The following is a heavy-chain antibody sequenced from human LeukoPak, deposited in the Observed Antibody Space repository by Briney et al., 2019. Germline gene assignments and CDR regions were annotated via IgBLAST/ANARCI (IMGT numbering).Heavy chain of an antibody. CDR1: GFTFSDYY. V-gene: IGHV3-11*06. CDR3: ARAPYYSNYGPYYYGMDV. D-gene: IGHD4-11*01. CDR2: ISSSSSYT. J-gene: IGHJ6*02. Sequence: GGSLRLSCAASGFTFSDYYMSWIRQAPGKGLEWVSYISSSSSYTNYADSVKGRFTISRDNAKNSLYLQMNSLRAEDTAVYYCARAPYYSNYGPYYYGMDVWGQGTTVTVSS.